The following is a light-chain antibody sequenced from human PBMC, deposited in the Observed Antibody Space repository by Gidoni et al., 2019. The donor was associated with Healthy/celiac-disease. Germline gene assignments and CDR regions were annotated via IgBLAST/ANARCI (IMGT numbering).Light chain of an antibody. CDR1: QSVSSSY. J-gene: IGKJ1*01. V-gene: IGKV3-20*01. CDR2: GAS. CDR3: QQYGSSPQT. Sequence: ESVLTQSPGTLSLSPGERATLSCRASQSVSSSYLAWYQPKPGQAPRLLIYGASSRATGIPDRFSGSGSGTDFTLTISRLEPEDFAVYYCQQYGSSPQTFGPGTKVEIK.